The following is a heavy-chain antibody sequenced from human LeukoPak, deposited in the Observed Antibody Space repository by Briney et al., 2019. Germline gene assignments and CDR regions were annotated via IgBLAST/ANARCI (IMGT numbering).Heavy chain of an antibody. J-gene: IGHJ5*02. V-gene: IGHV5-51*01. CDR1: GYSFTSYW. Sequence: GESLKISCKGSGYSFTSYWIAWVRQMPGKGLEWMGIIYPGDSESRYSPSFQGQVTISADKSISTAYLQWRSLKTSDTAMYYRARRPSGGTTWFDPWGQGTLVTVSS. CDR2: IYPGDSES. CDR3: ARRPSGGTTWFDP. D-gene: IGHD1-14*01.